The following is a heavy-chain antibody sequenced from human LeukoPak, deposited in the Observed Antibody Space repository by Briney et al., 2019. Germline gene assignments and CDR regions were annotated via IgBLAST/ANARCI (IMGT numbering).Heavy chain of an antibody. CDR1: GGSISSYY. CDR2: IYTSWST. D-gene: IGHD3-10*01. V-gene: IGHV4-4*07. J-gene: IGHJ4*02. Sequence: SETLSLTCTVSGGSISSYYCTWIRKPAGKGLEWIGRIYTSWSTNYNPSLQGRVTISVDTSKNQFSLKLSSVTAADTAVYYCARDSRVRGGIPDWGQGTLVTVSS. CDR3: ARDSRVRGGIPD.